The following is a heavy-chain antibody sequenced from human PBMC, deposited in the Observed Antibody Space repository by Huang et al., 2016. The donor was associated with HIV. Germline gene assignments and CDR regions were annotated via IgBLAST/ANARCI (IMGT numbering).Heavy chain of an antibody. Sequence: VESGGRSVQPGGSIRLSCVGSTFTFGAYWMSWVRQPPGKGMEWVANIKQDETEKYDVDSVKGRFNISRDNVKKVLFLEMDALRVEDTAIYFCATKTAGMDIWGQGTTVIVSS. J-gene: IGHJ6*02. CDR1: TFTFGAYW. D-gene: IGHD1-1*01. CDR2: IKQDETEK. CDR3: ATKTAGMDI. V-gene: IGHV3-7*01.